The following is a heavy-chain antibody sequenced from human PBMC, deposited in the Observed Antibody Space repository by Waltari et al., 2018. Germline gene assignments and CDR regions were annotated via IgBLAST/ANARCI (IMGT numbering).Heavy chain of an antibody. CDR1: GITLSGYS. V-gene: IGHV3-21*01. CDR3: VYCSGGDCLKGEVGLDY. J-gene: IGHJ4*02. CDR2: FRCSSSAI. D-gene: IGHD2-15*01. Sequence: EVQLVESGGGLVKPGGSLRLSCAASGITLSGYSMAWARRAPGKCLSWVSSFRCSSSAIYDADSVKGRFTISRDNAKNSLYLQMYSLRGEDTAVYYCVYCSGGDCLKGEVGLDYWGQGTLVTVSS.